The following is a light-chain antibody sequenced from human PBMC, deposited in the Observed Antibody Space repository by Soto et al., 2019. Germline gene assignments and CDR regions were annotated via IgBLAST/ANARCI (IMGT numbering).Light chain of an antibody. CDR1: QGISSY. Sequence: IQLTQSPSSLSASVGDRVTITCRASQGISSYLAWYQQKPGKAPKLIIYAASTLQSGVPSRFSGSGSGTDFTLTISSQQPEDFATYYCQQLKSYPITFGQGTRLEI. CDR3: QQLKSYPIT. CDR2: AAS. J-gene: IGKJ5*01. V-gene: IGKV1-9*01.